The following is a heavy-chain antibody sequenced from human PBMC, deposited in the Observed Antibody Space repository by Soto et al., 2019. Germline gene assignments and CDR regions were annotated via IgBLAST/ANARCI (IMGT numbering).Heavy chain of an antibody. CDR3: ARDSIVVVPAATLNLYGMDV. J-gene: IGHJ6*02. CDR2: ISYDGSNK. Sequence: GGSLRLSCAASGFTFSSYAMHWVRQAPGKGLEWVAVISYDGSNKYYADSVKGRFTISRDNSKNTLYLQMNSLRAEDTAVYYCARDSIVVVPAATLNLYGMDVWGQGTTVTVSS. V-gene: IGHV3-30-3*01. CDR1: GFTFSSYA. D-gene: IGHD2-2*01.